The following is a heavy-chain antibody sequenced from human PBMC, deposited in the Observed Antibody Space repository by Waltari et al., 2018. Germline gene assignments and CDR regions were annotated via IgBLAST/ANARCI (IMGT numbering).Heavy chain of an antibody. D-gene: IGHD2-21*01. Sequence: QVQLQESGPGLVKPSQTLSLTCPVSGGSISSGGYYWTWIRPHPGKGLEWIGYIYYSGSTYYNPSLKSLVTISVDTSKNQFSLKLSSVTAADTAVYYCARLYSPRANNWFDPWGQGTLVTVSS. V-gene: IGHV4-31*01. CDR2: IYYSGST. CDR3: ARLYSPRANNWFDP. CDR1: GGSISSGGYY. J-gene: IGHJ5*02.